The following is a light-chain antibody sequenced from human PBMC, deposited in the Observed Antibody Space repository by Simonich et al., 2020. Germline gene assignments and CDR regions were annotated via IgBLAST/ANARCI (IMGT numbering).Light chain of an antibody. CDR1: SSDVGGYNY. Sequence: QSALTQPASVSGSPGQSITISCTETSSDVGGYNYVSWYPQHPGKAPKLMIYDVSKRPSGVSNRFSGSKSGNTASLTISGLQAEDEADYYCSSYTSSSTWVFGGGTKLTVL. CDR3: SSYTSSSTWV. CDR2: DVS. V-gene: IGLV2-14*03. J-gene: IGLJ3*02.